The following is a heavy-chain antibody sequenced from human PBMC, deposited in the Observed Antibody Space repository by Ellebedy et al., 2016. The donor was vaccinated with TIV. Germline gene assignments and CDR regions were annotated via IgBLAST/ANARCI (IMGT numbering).Heavy chain of an antibody. D-gene: IGHD3-9*01. J-gene: IGHJ6*02. CDR1: GSTFSSFA. CDR3: ASQSRGLTGYYMGGMDV. Sequence: SVKVSXXASGSTFSSFAISWVRQAPGQGLEWMGGINPIFGTANYAQKFQGRVTITADKSTSTVDMEMSSLRSEDTAVYYCASQSRGLTGYYMGGMDVWGQGTTVTVSS. V-gene: IGHV1-69*06. CDR2: INPIFGTA.